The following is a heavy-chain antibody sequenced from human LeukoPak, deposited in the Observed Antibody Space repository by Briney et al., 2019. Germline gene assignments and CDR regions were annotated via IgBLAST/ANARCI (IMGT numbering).Heavy chain of an antibody. CDR1: GFTFSSYG. V-gene: IGHV3-30*02. Sequence: GGSLRLPCAASGFTFSSYGMHWVRQAPGKGLEWVAFIRYGGSNKYYADSVKGRFTISRDNSKNTLYLQMNSLRAEDTAVYYCARVRWGYHESDAFDIWGQGTMVTVSS. D-gene: IGHD7-27*01. J-gene: IGHJ3*02. CDR2: IRYGGSNK. CDR3: ARVRWGYHESDAFDI.